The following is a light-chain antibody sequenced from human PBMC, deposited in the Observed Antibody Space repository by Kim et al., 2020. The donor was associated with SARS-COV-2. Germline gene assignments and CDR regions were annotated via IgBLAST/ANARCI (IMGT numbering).Light chain of an antibody. CDR2: AAS. CDR1: QSISVN. CDR3: QQYDNWLPLT. V-gene: IGKV3-15*01. Sequence: SPGEGATLSCRASQSISVNLAWYQQKPGQAPRLLIYAASTRATGVPARCSGSGSGTEFTLTISSLLSEDFAVYYCQQYDNWLPLTFGQGTRLEIK. J-gene: IGKJ5*01.